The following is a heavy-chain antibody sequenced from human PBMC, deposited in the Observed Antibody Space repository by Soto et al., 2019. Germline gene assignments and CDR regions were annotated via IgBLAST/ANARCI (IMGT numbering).Heavy chain of an antibody. CDR2: ITPLFGTP. CDR1: GDSFKTYA. J-gene: IGHJ4*02. Sequence: QVHLVQSGAEVRDPGSSVRVSCKSSGDSFKTYALAWVRQAPGQGLEWMGQITPLFGTPKYAQKFQGRLSITAEESTTTVYMDLTSLTSEDTAVYFCAREGLGQYFDIWAQGTRVTVSS. CDR3: AREGLGQYFDI. D-gene: IGHD6-19*01. V-gene: IGHV1-69*01.